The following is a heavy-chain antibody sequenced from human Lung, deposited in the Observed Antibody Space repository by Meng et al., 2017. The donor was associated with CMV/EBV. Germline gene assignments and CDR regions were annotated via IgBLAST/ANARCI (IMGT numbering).Heavy chain of an antibody. CDR3: ALFTSSWFVP. Sequence: QRSLEESCPALVKPAQTLPLTSTSCGFSNGTSEVAVSRMLQQAGKALEWLAVIYWDGDKRYCQSPKSRITITKDTPKTQLNLTLTNMDSVDTATYSCALFTSSWFVPWGQGTLVTVSS. V-gene: IGHV2-5*02. CDR2: IYWDGDK. D-gene: IGHD2-2*01. J-gene: IGHJ5*02. CDR1: GFSNGTSEVA.